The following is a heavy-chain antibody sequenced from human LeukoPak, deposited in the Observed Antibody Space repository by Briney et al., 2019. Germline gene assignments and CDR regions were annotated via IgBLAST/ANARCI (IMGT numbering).Heavy chain of an antibody. D-gene: IGHD2-2*01. V-gene: IGHV1-46*01. CDR1: GYTFTSYY. CDR2: INPSGGST. Sequence: ASVKVSCKASGYTFTSYYMHWVRQAPGQGLEWMGIINPSGGSTNYAQKSQGRVTMTRDTSTSTVYMELSSLRSEDTAVYYCARDFGGIVVVPAAMHFDYWGQGTLVTVSS. CDR3: ARDFGGIVVVPAAMHFDY. J-gene: IGHJ4*02.